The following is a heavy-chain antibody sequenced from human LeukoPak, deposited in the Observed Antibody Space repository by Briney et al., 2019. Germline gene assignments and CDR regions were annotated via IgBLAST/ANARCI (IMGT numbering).Heavy chain of an antibody. CDR3: AKIVGATNSDY. CDR1: GFTFSSYA. D-gene: IGHD1-26*01. J-gene: IGHJ4*02. CDR2: ISYDGSNK. V-gene: IGHV3-30-3*01. Sequence: PGRSLRLSCAASGFTFSSYAMHWVRQAPGKGLEWVAVISYDGSNKYYADSVKGRFTISRDNSKNTLYLQMNSLRAEDTAVYYCAKIVGATNSDYWGQGTLVTVSS.